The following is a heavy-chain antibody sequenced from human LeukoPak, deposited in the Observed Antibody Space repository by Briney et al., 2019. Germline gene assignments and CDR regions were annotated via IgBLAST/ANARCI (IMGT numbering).Heavy chain of an antibody. Sequence: GGSLRLSCAASGFTFSSYGMHWVRQAPGKGLEWVAVISYDGSNKYYADSVKGRFTISRDNSKNTLYLQMNSLRAEDTAVYYCAKAGHYGSGSYPTDYWGQETLVTVSS. D-gene: IGHD3-10*01. CDR1: GFTFSSYG. CDR3: AKAGHYGSGSYPTDY. CDR2: ISYDGSNK. J-gene: IGHJ4*02. V-gene: IGHV3-30*18.